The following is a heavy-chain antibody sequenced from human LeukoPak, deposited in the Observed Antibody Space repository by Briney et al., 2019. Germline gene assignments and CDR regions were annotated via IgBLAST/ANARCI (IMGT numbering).Heavy chain of an antibody. CDR1: GFTFSSYS. V-gene: IGHV3-21*01. J-gene: IGHJ5*02. CDR2: ISSSSSYI. D-gene: IGHD6-13*01. CDR3: ARDDYSSSWYET. Sequence: PGGSLRLACAASGFTFSSYSMNWVRQAPGKGLEWVSSISSSSSYIYYADSVKGRFTISRDNAKNSLYLQMNSLRAEDTAVYYCARDDYSSSWYETWGQGTLVTVSS.